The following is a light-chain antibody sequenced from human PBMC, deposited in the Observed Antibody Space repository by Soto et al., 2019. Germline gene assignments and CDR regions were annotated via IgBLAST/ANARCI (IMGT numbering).Light chain of an antibody. V-gene: IGKV3-11*01. Sequence: VLTQSPATLSLSPGERATLSCRASQNVNNDLAWYQQKLGQAPRLLIWDASNRATGIPARFSGSGSGTDFTLSISSLEPEDFAVYYCQQRTNTWTFGQGTRVEIK. CDR2: DAS. CDR1: QNVNND. CDR3: QQRTNTWT. J-gene: IGKJ1*01.